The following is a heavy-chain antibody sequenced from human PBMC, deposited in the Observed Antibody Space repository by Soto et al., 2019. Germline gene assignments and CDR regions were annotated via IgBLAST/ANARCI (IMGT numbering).Heavy chain of an antibody. CDR2: IYYSGST. CDR1: CGSICSYY. J-gene: IGHJ3*02. D-gene: IGHD3-16*01. CDR3: ARRYGWAFDI. V-gene: IGHV4-59*08. Sequence: ASETLSLTCTVACGSICSYYWSWIRQPPGKGLEWIGYIYYSGSTNYNPSLKSRVTISVDTSKNQFSLKLSSVTAADTAVYYCARRYGWAFDIWGQGTMVTVSS.